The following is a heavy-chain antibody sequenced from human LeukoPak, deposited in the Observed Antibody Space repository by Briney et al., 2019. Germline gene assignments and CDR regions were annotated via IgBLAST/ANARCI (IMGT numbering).Heavy chain of an antibody. J-gene: IGHJ5*02. CDR2: IYTSRST. Sequence: SETLSLTCTVSGGSISSYYWSWIRQPAGQGLEWIGRIYTSRSTNYNPSLKSRVTMSVDTSKNQFSLKLSSVTAADTAVYYCARDRGMAWFDPWGQGTLVTVSS. CDR1: GGSISSYY. V-gene: IGHV4-4*07. D-gene: IGHD3-10*01. CDR3: ARDRGMAWFDP.